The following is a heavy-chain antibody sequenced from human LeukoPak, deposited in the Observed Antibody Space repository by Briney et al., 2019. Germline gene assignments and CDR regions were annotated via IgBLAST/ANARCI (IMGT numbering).Heavy chain of an antibody. CDR1: GHTFTSYG. CDR2: ISAYNGNT. J-gene: IGHJ4*02. Sequence: ASVKVSYKASGHTFTSYGISWVRQAPGQGPEWMGWISAYNGNTNYAQKLQGRVTMTTDTSTSTAYMELRSLRSDDTAVYYCARAYDFWSGYPSGDYWGQGTLVTVSS. V-gene: IGHV1-18*01. CDR3: ARAYDFWSGYPSGDY. D-gene: IGHD3-3*01.